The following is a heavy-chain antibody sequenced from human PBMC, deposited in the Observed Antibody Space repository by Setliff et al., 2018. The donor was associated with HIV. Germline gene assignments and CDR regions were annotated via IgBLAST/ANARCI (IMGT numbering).Heavy chain of an antibody. CDR2: ISGRSSDP. J-gene: IGHJ6*02. Sequence: GGSLRLSCAASGFTFSDYYMGWIRQAPGKGLEWVSYISGRSSDPNYADSEKGRFTISRDNAKNSLYLQMNSLRAEDTAVYYCARDTAELLGLYYYYGMDVWGQGTTVTVSS. CDR1: GFTFSDYY. V-gene: IGHV3-11*06. D-gene: IGHD1-26*01. CDR3: ARDTAELLGLYYYYGMDV.